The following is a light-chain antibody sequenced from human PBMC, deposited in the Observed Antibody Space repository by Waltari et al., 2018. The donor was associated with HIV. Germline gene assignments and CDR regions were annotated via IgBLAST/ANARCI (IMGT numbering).Light chain of an antibody. CDR2: GPS. V-gene: IGKV3-15*01. CDR1: QSVTSN. CDR3: QQYNNWLT. Sequence: EIVMTQSPATLSVSPGERVTLSCRASQSVTSNLAWYQQKPGQAPRLLSYGPSTRATGIPARFSGSGSGTEFTLTISSLQSEDFAVYYCQQYNNWLTFGGGTKVEIK. J-gene: IGKJ4*01.